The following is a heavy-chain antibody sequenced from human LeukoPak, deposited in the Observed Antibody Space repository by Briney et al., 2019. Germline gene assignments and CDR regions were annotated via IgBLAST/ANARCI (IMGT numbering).Heavy chain of an antibody. D-gene: IGHD3-16*02. Sequence: GGSLRLSCAASGFTFSDYFMSWIRQAPGKGLEWVSYISSSGSTIYYADSVKGRFTISRDNAKNSLYLQMNSLRAEDTAVYYCARDTYDYVWGTYRYVDYWGQGTLVTVSS. V-gene: IGHV3-11*01. J-gene: IGHJ4*02. CDR3: ARDTYDYVWGTYRYVDY. CDR1: GFTFSDYF. CDR2: ISSSGSTI.